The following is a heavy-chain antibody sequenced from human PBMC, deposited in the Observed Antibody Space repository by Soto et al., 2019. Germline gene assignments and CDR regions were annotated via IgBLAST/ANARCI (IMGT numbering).Heavy chain of an antibody. CDR3: KRQTHYYDSSGYHNYFDY. CDR1: GGSISSYY. D-gene: IGHD3-22*01. Sequence: SETLSLTCAVSGGSISSYYWSWIRQPPGKGLEWIGYIYYSGSTKYNPSLKSRVTISVDTSKSQFSLKLRSVTAADTAVYYCKRQTHYYDSSGYHNYFDYWGQGTLVTVSS. J-gene: IGHJ4*02. V-gene: IGHV4-59*08. CDR2: IYYSGST.